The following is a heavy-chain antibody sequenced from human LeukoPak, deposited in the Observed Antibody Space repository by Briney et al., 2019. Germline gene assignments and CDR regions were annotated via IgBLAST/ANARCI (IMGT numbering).Heavy chain of an antibody. CDR3: ARDPSPNTYGVLP. J-gene: IGHJ5*02. D-gene: IGHD4-17*01. Sequence: GGSLRLSCAASGFTFSSYSMNWVRQAPGKGLEWVSSISSSSSTIYYADSVKGRFTISRDNAKNSLYLQMNSLRAEDTAVYYCARDPSPNTYGVLPWGQGTLVTVSS. CDR2: ISSSSSTI. CDR1: GFTFSSYS. V-gene: IGHV3-48*01.